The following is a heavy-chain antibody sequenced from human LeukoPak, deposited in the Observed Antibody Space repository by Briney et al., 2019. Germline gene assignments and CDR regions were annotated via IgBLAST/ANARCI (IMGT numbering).Heavy chain of an antibody. J-gene: IGHJ6*03. CDR1: GFTFSDNY. CDR3: AREVGTRWYSYGYYYYYYMDV. V-gene: IGHV3-11*04. D-gene: IGHD5-18*01. CDR2: ISGNGGVI. Sequence: PGGSLRLSCAASGFTFSDNYMTWVRQAPGKGLEWLSYISGNGGVIQYADSVKGRFTISRDNAKNLLYLQMNSLRAEDTAVYYCAREVGTRWYSYGYYYYYYMDVWGKGTTVTVSS.